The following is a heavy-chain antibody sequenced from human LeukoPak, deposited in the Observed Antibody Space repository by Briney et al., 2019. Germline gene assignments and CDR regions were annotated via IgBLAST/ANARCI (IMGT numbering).Heavy chain of an antibody. CDR3: ARLVYRYVDAFDI. D-gene: IGHD2-8*01. CDR2: INHSGST. V-gene: IGHV4-34*01. Sequence: SETLSLTCAVYGGSFSGYYWSWIRQPPGKGLEWIGEINHSGSTNYNPSPKSRVTISVDTSKNQFSLKLSSVTAADTAVYYCARLVYRYVDAFDIWGQGTMVTVSS. CDR1: GGSFSGYY. J-gene: IGHJ3*02.